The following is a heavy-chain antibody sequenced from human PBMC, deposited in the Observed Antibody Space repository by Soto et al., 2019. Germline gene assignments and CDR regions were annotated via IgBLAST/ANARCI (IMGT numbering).Heavy chain of an antibody. CDR2: VSQDGRNT. CDR1: GFTFSDYA. J-gene: IGHJ4*02. CDR3: AKGGRQWLVTSDFNY. V-gene: IGHV3-30*18. Sequence: VQLVESGGGVVQPWRSLRLSCAASGFTFSDYAMHWVRQAPGKGLEWVAVVSQDGRNTHYADSVTGRVTISRDSSKNTVSLEMTSLRAEDTAGYYCAKGGRQWLVTSDFNYWGQGALVTFSS. D-gene: IGHD6-19*01.